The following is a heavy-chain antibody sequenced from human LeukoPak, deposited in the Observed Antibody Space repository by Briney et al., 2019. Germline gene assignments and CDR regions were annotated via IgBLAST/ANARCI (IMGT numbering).Heavy chain of an antibody. CDR2: ISGSGGST. CDR3: AKDSITIFGVVIIGYFDY. CDR1: GFTFSSYA. V-gene: IGHV3-23*01. Sequence: PGGSLRLSCAASGFTFSSYAMSWVRQAPGKGLEWVSAISGSGGSTYYADSVKGRFTISRDNSKNTLYLQMNSLRAEDTAVYYCAKDSITIFGVVIIGYFDYWGQGTLVTVSS. J-gene: IGHJ4*02. D-gene: IGHD3-3*01.